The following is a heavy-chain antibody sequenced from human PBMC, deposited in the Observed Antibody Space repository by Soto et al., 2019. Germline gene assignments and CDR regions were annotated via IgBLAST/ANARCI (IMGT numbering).Heavy chain of an antibody. CDR1: GFTFTDFY. V-gene: IGHV3-7*03. CDR3: AGWRGHDYHY. Sequence: VQLVPSGGGLVQPGGSLRLSCVGSGFTFTDFYMNWVRQAPGKALEWVANIRPDGSETNYVESVKGRFTTSSDTAKNSMFLQMNSLGADDTAVYYCAGWRGHDYHYWGQGILVTVSS. CDR2: IRPDGSET. J-gene: IGHJ4*02. D-gene: IGHD4-17*01.